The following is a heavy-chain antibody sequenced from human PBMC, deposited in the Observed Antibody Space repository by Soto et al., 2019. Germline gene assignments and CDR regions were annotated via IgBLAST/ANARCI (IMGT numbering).Heavy chain of an antibody. Sequence: GGSLRLSCAASGFTFSSYAMSWVRQAPGKGLEWVSAISGSGGSTYYADSVKGRFTISRDNSKNTLYLQMNSLRAEDTAVYYCAKDYDYGDYGGADYWGQGTLVTVSS. CDR3: AKDYDYGDYGGADY. J-gene: IGHJ4*02. CDR1: GFTFSSYA. D-gene: IGHD4-17*01. CDR2: ISGSGGST. V-gene: IGHV3-23*01.